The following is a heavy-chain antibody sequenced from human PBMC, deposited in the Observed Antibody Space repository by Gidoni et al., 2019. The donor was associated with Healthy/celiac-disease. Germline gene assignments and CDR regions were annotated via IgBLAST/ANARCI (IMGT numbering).Heavy chain of an antibody. Sequence: EGQRGESGGGWVKRGGSRGLSGAASGFTCGNDGLNWVRRAPGKGLGLVGLIYSNTGSCTTDYAAPVKGRFTISRDDSKNTLYLQMNSLKTEDTAVYYCTTLRLWFGAFFPFDYWGQGTLVTVSS. CDR3: TTLRLWFGAFFPFDY. CDR2: IYSNTGSCTT. V-gene: IGHV3-15*07. D-gene: IGHD3-10*01. CDR1: GFTCGNDG. J-gene: IGHJ4*02.